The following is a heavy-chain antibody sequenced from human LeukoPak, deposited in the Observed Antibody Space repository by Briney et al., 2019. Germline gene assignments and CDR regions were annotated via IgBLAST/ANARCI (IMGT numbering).Heavy chain of an antibody. J-gene: IGHJ4*02. CDR1: GYSFTIYW. Sequence: PGESLKISCKASGYSFTIYWIGWVRQMPGKGLEWMGIIYPGDSDTKYSPSFQGQVTISADKSINTAYLQWSSLKASDTAMYYCARGTSSYEFDYWGQGTLVIVSS. V-gene: IGHV5-51*01. D-gene: IGHD2-2*01. CDR2: IYPGDSDT. CDR3: ARGTSSYEFDY.